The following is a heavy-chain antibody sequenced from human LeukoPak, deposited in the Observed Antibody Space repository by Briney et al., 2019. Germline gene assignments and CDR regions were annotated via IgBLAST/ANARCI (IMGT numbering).Heavy chain of an antibody. D-gene: IGHD5/OR15-5a*01. J-gene: IGHJ4*02. V-gene: IGHV3-7*01. Sequence: GGSLRLSCVASGFTFSSYWMSWVRQAPGKGLEWVANIKQDGNEKYYVDSVKGRFTISRDNAKNSLYLQMNSLRVEDTAVYYCATGVVIGSVWGQGALVTVSS. CDR1: GFTFSSYW. CDR3: ATGVVIGSV. CDR2: IKQDGNEK.